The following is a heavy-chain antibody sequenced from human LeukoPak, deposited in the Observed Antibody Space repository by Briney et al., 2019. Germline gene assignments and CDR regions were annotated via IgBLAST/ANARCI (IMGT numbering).Heavy chain of an antibody. J-gene: IGHJ3*02. Sequence: PSETLSLTCAVSGGSISSGGYSWSWIRQPPGKGLEWIGYIYHSGSTYYNPSLKSRVTISVDRSKNQFSLKLSSVTAADTAVYYCARGPHDYGDYGDAFDIWGQGTMVTVSS. CDR2: IYHSGST. D-gene: IGHD4-17*01. CDR3: ARGPHDYGDYGDAFDI. CDR1: GGSISSGGYS. V-gene: IGHV4-30-2*01.